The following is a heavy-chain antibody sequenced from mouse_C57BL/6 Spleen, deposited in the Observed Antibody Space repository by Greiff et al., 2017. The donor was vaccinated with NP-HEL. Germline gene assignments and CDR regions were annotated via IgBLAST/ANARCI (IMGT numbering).Heavy chain of an antibody. V-gene: IGHV1-50*01. CDR1: GYTFTSYW. Sequence: VQLQQPGAELVKPGASVKLSCKASGYTFTSYWMQWVKQRPGQGLEWIGEIDPSDSYTNYNQKFKGKATLTVDTSSSTAYMQLSSLTSEDSAVYYCASNYGSSSYYAMDYWGQGTSVTVSS. D-gene: IGHD1-1*01. CDR3: ASNYGSSSYYAMDY. J-gene: IGHJ4*01. CDR2: IDPSDSYT.